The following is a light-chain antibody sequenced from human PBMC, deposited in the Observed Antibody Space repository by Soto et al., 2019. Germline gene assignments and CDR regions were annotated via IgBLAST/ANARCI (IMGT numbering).Light chain of an antibody. J-gene: IGKJ1*01. V-gene: IGKV3-20*01. Sequence: EILLTQKPSTLSLSPGERATLSCRASQSVSSSYLAWYQQKPGQAPRLLIYGASSRATGIPDRFSGSGSGTDFTLTISRLEPEDFAVYYCQQYGSSRWTFCQGAKVDI. CDR3: QQYGSSRWT. CDR1: QSVSSSY. CDR2: GAS.